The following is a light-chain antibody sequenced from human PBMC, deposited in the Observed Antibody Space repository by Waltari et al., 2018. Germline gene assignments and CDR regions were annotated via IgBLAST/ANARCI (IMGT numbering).Light chain of an antibody. CDR1: SSDVGGYNY. J-gene: IGLJ2*01. V-gene: IGLV2-14*03. CDR2: DVS. Sequence: QSALTQPASVSGSPGQSITISCTGTSSDVGGYNYVSWYQQHPGKAPTLMIFDVSNPPSGVSNRFSGSKSGNTASLIISGLQAEDEADYYCSSYISSSTLELFGGGTSLTVL. CDR3: SSYISSSTLEL.